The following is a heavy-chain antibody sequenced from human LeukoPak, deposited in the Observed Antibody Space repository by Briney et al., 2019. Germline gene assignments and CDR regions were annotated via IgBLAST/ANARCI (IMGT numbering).Heavy chain of an antibody. CDR1: GGTFSSYA. V-gene: IGHV1-69*06. J-gene: IGHJ5*02. CDR3: ARPMEGYRYSSGWYVVDP. CDR2: IIPIFGTA. D-gene: IGHD6-19*01. Sequence: PGASVNVSCKASGGTFSSYAISWVRQAPGQGLEWMGWIIPIFGTANYEQKFQGRVTITADKSTSTAYMELSSLRSEDTAVYYCARPMEGYRYSSGWYVVDPWGQGTLVTVSS.